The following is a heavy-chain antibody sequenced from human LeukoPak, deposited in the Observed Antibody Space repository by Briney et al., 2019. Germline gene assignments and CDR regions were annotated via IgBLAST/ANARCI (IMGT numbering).Heavy chain of an antibody. D-gene: IGHD3-10*01. V-gene: IGHV4-39*01. CDR2: IYYSGST. CDR1: GGSISSSSYY. Sequence: KPSETLSLTCTVSGGSISSSSYYWGWIRQPPGTGLEWIGSIYYSGSTYYNPSLKSRVTISVDTSKNQFSLKLSSVTAADTAVYYCARLRSLLWFGELNDWGQGTLVTVSS. CDR3: ARLRSLLWFGELND. J-gene: IGHJ4*02.